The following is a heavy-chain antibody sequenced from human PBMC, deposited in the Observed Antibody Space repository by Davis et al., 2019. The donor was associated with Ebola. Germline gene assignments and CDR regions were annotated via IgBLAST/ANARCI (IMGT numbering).Heavy chain of an antibody. Sequence: PGGSLRLSCAASGFTFSSYSMNWVRQAPGKGLEWVSYISSSSSTIYYADSVKGRFTISRDNAKNTLYLQMNSLRAEDTAVYYCAKGFVRGTIDYWGQGTLVTVSS. CDR2: ISSSSSTI. CDR3: AKGFVRGTIDY. CDR1: GFTFSSYS. V-gene: IGHV3-48*01. D-gene: IGHD3-10*01. J-gene: IGHJ4*02.